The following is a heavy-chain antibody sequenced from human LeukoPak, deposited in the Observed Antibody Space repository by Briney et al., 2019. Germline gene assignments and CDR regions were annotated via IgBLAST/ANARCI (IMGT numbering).Heavy chain of an antibody. CDR3: ARDGYSSSRIFDY. CDR1: GYTFTVYY. CDR2: INANSGGT. V-gene: IGHV1-2*02. Sequence: ASVTVSCTASGYTFTVYYMHWVRHGPGQGLEWMGWINANSGGTNYAQKFQGRVTMTRDTSTSTVYMELSSLRSEDTAVYYCARDGYSSSRIFDYWGQGTLVTVSS. D-gene: IGHD6-13*01. J-gene: IGHJ4*02.